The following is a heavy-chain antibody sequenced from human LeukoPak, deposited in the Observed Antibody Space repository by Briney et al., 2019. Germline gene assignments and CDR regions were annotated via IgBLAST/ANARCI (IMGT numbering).Heavy chain of an antibody. CDR1: GGSISSSSYY. J-gene: IGHJ4*02. CDR2: IYYSGST. Sequence: SETLSLTCTVSGGSISSSSYYWGWIRQPPGKGLEWIGYIYYSGSTYYNPSLKSRVTISVDTSKNQFSLRLSSVTAADTAVYYCARGRTPREYGSGSFGFDYWGQGTLVTVSS. D-gene: IGHD3-10*01. V-gene: IGHV4-30-4*08. CDR3: ARGRTPREYGSGSFGFDY.